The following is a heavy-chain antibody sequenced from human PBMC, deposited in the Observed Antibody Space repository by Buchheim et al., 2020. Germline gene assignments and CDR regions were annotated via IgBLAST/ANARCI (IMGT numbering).Heavy chain of an antibody. J-gene: IGHJ6*03. Sequence: QVQLVESGGGVVQPGRSLRLSCAASGFTFSSYGMHWVRQAPGKGLEWVAVISYDGSNKYYADSVKGRFTISRDNSKNTLYLKMNSLRAEDTAVYYCAKEARMNNPSYRDVWGKGTT. CDR1: GFTFSSYG. V-gene: IGHV3-30*18. CDR2: ISYDGSNK. D-gene: IGHD1-14*01. CDR3: AKEARMNNPSYRDV.